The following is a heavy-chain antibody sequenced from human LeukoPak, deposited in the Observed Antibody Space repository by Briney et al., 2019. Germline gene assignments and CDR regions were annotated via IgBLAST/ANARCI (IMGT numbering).Heavy chain of an antibody. CDR1: GGTFSSYA. J-gene: IGHJ6*03. D-gene: IGHD5-18*01. Sequence: SVKVSCKASGGTFSSYAISWVRQAPGQGLEWMGRIIPIFGTANYAQKFQGRVTITTDESTSTAYMELSSLRSEDTAVYYCARVALSGYSYGYYYYYYMDVWGKGTTVTVSS. CDR2: IIPIFGTA. CDR3: ARVALSGYSYGYYYYYYMDV. V-gene: IGHV1-69*05.